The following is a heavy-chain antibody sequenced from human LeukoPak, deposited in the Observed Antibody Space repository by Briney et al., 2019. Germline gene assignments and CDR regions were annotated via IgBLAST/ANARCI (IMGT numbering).Heavy chain of an antibody. CDR2: ISYDGSDK. V-gene: IGHV3-30*03. J-gene: IGHJ4*02. CDR3: ARDVGGGDTFDY. Sequence: TLSLTCAVSGGSISSSNWWSWVRQPPGKGLEWVAVISYDGSDKYYADSVKGRFTISRDNSKSTLFLQMNSLRAEDTAVYFCARDVGGGDTFDYWGQGTLVTVSS. CDR1: GGSISSSN. D-gene: IGHD2-21*02.